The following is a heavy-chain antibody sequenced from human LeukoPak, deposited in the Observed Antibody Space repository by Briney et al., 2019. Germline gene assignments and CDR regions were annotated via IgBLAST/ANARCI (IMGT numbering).Heavy chain of an antibody. CDR2: IYSSGST. J-gene: IGHJ4*02. V-gene: IGHV4-4*07. CDR1: GGSISRYF. Sequence: SETLSLTCTVSGGSISRYFWSWIRQPAGEGLEWIGRIYSSGSTNYNPSLKSRVTISADTSKNQFSLKLSSVTAADTAVYYCARLKYNYGPFDYWGQATLVTVSS. D-gene: IGHD5-18*01. CDR3: ARLKYNYGPFDY.